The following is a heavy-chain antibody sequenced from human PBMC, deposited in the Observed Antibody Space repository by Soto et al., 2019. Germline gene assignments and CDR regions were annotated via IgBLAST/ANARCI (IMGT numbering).Heavy chain of an antibody. CDR1: GFTFRSYV. Sequence: QVQLVESGGGVVQPGTSLRLSCVGSGFTFRSYVIHWVRQAPGKGLEWVALTSYDGSNNFYGDSVKGRFTISRENSRNTVELQMDSLRLEDTALYYCARWGTTGGLEVWGQGTLVSVSS. D-gene: IGHD3-16*01. CDR2: TSYDGSNN. V-gene: IGHV3-33*05. CDR3: ARWGTTGGLEV. J-gene: IGHJ4*02.